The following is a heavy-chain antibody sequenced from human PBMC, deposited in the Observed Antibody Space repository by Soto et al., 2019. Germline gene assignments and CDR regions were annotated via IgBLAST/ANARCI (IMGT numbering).Heavy chain of an antibody. D-gene: IGHD6-19*01. V-gene: IGHV3-33*01. CDR3: ARGYGYSSGWYDY. CDR1: GFTFSSYG. CDR2: IWYDGSNK. Sequence: GWSLRLSCAASGFTFSSYGMHWVRQAPGKGLEWVAVIWYDGSNKYYADSVKGRFTISRDNSKNTLYLQMNSLRAEDTAVYYCARGYGYSSGWYDYWGQGTLVTVSS. J-gene: IGHJ4*02.